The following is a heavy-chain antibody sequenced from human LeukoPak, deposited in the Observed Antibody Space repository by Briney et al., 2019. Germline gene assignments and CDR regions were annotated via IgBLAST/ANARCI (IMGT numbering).Heavy chain of an antibody. J-gene: IGHJ6*03. CDR1: GGSISSSSYY. Sequence: SETLSLTCTVTGGSISSSSYYWGWIRQPPGKGLEWIGSIYYSGTTYYNPSLESRVTISEDTSKSQFSLMLRSVTAADTAVYFCARQASDYFYYYMDVWGKGTTVTVSS. CDR2: IYYSGTT. CDR3: ARQASDYFYYYMDV. V-gene: IGHV4-39*01.